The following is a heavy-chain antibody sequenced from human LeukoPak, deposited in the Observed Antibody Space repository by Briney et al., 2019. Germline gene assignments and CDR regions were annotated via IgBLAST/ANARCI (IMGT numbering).Heavy chain of an antibody. CDR1: GFTFSSYA. Sequence: GGSLRLSCAASGFTFSSYAMSWVRQAPGKGLEWVSAISGSGGSTYYADSVKGRFTISRDNSKNTLYLQMNSLRAEDTAVYYCAKDRRPYYYDSSGLGGAQYYFDYWGQGTLVTVSS. CDR3: AKDRRPYYYDSSGLGGAQYYFDY. CDR2: ISGSGGST. V-gene: IGHV3-23*01. J-gene: IGHJ4*02. D-gene: IGHD3-22*01.